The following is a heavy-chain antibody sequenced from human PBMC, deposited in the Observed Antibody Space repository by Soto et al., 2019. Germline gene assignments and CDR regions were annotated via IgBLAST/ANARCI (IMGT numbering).Heavy chain of an antibody. J-gene: IGHJ4*02. D-gene: IGHD6-13*01. CDR3: ARARSTAAGLFDY. V-gene: IGHV3-23*01. CDR1: GFSFSSYA. CDR2: ISGSGSPT. Sequence: GGSLRLSCAASGFSFSSYAMTWVRQAPGGGLQWVSAISGSGSPTYYADSVKGRFTISRDNSKNTLYLQMNSLRAEDTAVYYCARARSTAAGLFDYWGLGTLVTVSS.